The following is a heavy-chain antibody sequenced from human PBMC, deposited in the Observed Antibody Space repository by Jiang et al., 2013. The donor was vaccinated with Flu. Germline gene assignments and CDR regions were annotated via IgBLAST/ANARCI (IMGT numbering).Heavy chain of an antibody. D-gene: IGHD1-14*01. V-gene: IGHV4-38-2*01. J-gene: IGHJ4*02. CDR3: ARQRNHSPTGTFDS. CDR2: IYQSGTT. Sequence: LLKPSETLSLTCVVSGYSISSGYYWGWIRQPPGKGLEWIGSIYQSGTTYYNPSLKSRVTISVDTSKSHFSLNLSSVTAADTAVYYCARQRNHSPTGTFDSWGQGTLGHRLL. CDR1: GYSISSGYY.